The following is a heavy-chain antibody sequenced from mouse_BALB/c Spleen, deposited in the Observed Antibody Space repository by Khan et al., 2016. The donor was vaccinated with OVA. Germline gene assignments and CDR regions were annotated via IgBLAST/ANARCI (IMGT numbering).Heavy chain of an antibody. J-gene: IGHJ2*01. V-gene: IGHV1-5*01. CDR2: IYPGISGT. CDR1: RYSFANYW. CDR3: TSSYDSYCFDY. D-gene: IGHD2-4*01. Sequence: EVQLQQSGTLLARPGASVKMSCKASRYSFANYWMHWVKQMPGQVLEWVVTIYPGISGTMYNQIFQDMARLTSVTSASTAYMGLSSLTSEDSAVYYFTSSYDSYCFDYWGQGTTLTVSS.